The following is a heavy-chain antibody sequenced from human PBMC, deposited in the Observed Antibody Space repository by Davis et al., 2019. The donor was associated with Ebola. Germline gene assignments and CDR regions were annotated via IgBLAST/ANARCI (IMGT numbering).Heavy chain of an antibody. CDR3: AKGGSGWPSDYSYGLGV. CDR2: VTSSGGST. Sequence: PGGSLRLSCAASGFTFGNYAMTWARQAPGKGLEWVSAVTSSGGSTYYADSVKGRFTISRDNSRNALYLQLNSLSGDDTAVYYCAKGGSGWPSDYSYGLGVWGKGTTVTVAS. V-gene: IGHV3-23*01. D-gene: IGHD6-19*01. CDR1: GFTFGNYA. J-gene: IGHJ6*04.